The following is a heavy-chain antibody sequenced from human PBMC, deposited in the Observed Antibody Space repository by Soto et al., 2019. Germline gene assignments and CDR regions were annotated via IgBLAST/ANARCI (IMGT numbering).Heavy chain of an antibody. CDR2: INAGNGNT. CDR3: ARGTGWYPPFDY. J-gene: IGHJ4*02. V-gene: IGHV1-3*05. D-gene: IGHD6-19*01. Sequence: QVQLVQSGAEEKKPGASVKVSCKASGYTFTSYAIHWVRQAPGQRLEWMGWINAGNGNTKYSQKFQGRVTITRDTSASTAYMELSSLRSEDTAMYYCARGTGWYPPFDYWGQGTLVTVSS. CDR1: GYTFTSYA.